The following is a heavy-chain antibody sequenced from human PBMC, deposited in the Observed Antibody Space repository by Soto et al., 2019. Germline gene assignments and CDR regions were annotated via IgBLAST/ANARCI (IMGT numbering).Heavy chain of an antibody. CDR2: IYYSGST. Sequence: SETLSLTCTVSGGSISSSSYYWGWIRQPPGKGLEWIGSIYYSGSTYYNPSLKSRVTISVDTSKNQFSLKLSSVTAADTAVYYCARPMDGYYYYYYMDVWGKGTTVTVSS. CDR1: GGSISSSSYY. J-gene: IGHJ6*03. CDR3: ARPMDGYYYYYYMDV. D-gene: IGHD2-2*03. V-gene: IGHV4-39*01.